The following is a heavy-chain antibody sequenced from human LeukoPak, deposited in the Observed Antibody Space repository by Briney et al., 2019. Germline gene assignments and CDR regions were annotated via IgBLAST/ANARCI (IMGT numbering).Heavy chain of an antibody. V-gene: IGHV1-2*02. CDR1: GYTFTGYY. CDR3: ARAHYGDYEDFDY. Sequence: GASVKVSCKASGYTFTGYYMHWVRQAPGQGLEWMGWINPNSGGTNYAQKFQGRVTMTRDTSISTAYMELSRLRSDDTAVYYCARAHYGDYEDFDYWGQGTLVTVSS. J-gene: IGHJ4*02. D-gene: IGHD4-17*01. CDR2: INPNSGGT.